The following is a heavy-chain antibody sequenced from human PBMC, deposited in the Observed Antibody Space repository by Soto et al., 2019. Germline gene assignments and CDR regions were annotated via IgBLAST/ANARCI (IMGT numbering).Heavy chain of an antibody. Sequence: EVQLLESGGGLVQPGGSLRLSCAVSGFTFSDYGMSWVRQAPGKGPEWISVISGRGDNTYYIESVKGRFTVSRDNSKNTLYLQMNSLRAEDTAIYYCARLVSGNWGQGTLVTVSS. CDR3: ARLVSGN. V-gene: IGHV3-23*01. CDR2: ISGRGDNT. J-gene: IGHJ4*02. D-gene: IGHD3-9*01. CDR1: GFTFSDYG.